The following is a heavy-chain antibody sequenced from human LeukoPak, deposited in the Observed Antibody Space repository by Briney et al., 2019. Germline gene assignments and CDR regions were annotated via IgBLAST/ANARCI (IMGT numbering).Heavy chain of an antibody. D-gene: IGHD2-8*01. J-gene: IGHJ6*03. V-gene: IGHV1-2*06. CDR2: INPNSGDT. Sequence: GASVKVSCKTSGYTFSGSYIHWVRQAPGQGLEWMGRINPNSGDTNYAQNFHGRVTMTRDTSITTAYMELSSLTSDGTAVYFCARSAEHCNNGVCFTDYYMDVWGKGTTVTVSS. CDR1: GYTFSGSY. CDR3: ARSAEHCNNGVCFTDYYMDV.